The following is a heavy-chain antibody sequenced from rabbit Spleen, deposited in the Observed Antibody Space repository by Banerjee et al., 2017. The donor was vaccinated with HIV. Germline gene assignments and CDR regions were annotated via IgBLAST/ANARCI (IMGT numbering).Heavy chain of an antibody. CDR2: AYAGSSGGT. J-gene: IGHJ4*01. Sequence: QSLEESGGALVKPGASLTLTCKASGFSFNSGYDMCWVRQAPGKGLEWVACAYAGSSGGTYSATWAKGRFTISKTSSTTVTLQMNSLTAADTATYFCARDLTDAIGWNFGWWGPGTLVTVS. V-gene: IGHV1S40*01. D-gene: IGHD4-1*01. CDR1: GFSFNSGYD. CDR3: ARDLTDAIGWNFGW.